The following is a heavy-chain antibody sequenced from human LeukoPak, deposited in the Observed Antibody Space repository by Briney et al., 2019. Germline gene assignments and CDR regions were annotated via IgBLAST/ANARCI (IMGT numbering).Heavy chain of an antibody. CDR1: GFTLSRYD. Sequence: GGSLRLSCAASGFTLSRYDMHWVRQAPGKGLEWVAIISYDGSDKYYADSVKGRFTISRDNSKNTLYVQMNSLGPEDTALYYCARDRGYCSGGSCYSAFDYRGQGTLVTVSS. CDR2: ISYDGSDK. D-gene: IGHD2-15*01. CDR3: ARDRGYCSGGSCYSAFDY. V-gene: IGHV3-30*04. J-gene: IGHJ4*02.